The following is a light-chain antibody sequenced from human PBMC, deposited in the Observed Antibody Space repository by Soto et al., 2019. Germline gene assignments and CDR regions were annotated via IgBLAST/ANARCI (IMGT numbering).Light chain of an antibody. CDR1: SSDIGTYNY. CDR3: YSCSRSSGTRYV. V-gene: IGLV2-14*03. Sequence: QSVLTQPASVSGSPGQSITISYTGTSSDIGTYNYVSWYQQHPGQAPKLMIYDVSNRPSGVSDRFSGPKSGNTASLTISGLQAEVEADYYCYSCSRSSGTRYVFGTGTKVTVL. J-gene: IGLJ1*01. CDR2: DVS.